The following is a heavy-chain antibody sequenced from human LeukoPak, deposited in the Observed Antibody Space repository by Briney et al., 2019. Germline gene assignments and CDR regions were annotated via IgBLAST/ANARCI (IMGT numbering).Heavy chain of an antibody. Sequence: SETLSLTCAVYGGSFSGYYWSWIRQPPGKGLEWIGEINHSGSNNYNPSLKSRVTISVDTSKNQFSLKLSSVTAADTAVYYCARGGGITGTIPGYWGQGTLVTVSS. D-gene: IGHD1-7*01. CDR2: INHSGSN. CDR3: ARGGGITGTIPGY. CDR1: GGSFSGYY. V-gene: IGHV4-34*01. J-gene: IGHJ4*02.